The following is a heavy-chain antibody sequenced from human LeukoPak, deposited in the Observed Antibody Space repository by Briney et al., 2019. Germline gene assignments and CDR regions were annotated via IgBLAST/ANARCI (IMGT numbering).Heavy chain of an antibody. CDR1: GFTFSSSG. J-gene: IGHJ4*02. V-gene: IGHV3-30*18. CDR3: AKDRGSSWALDY. Sequence: GGSLRLSCAASGFTFSSSGMHWVRQAPGKGLQWVAVISNGGNYNFYADSVKGRFTISREDSKNTLYLQMDSLRAEDTALYFCAKDRGSSWALDYWGQGTLVTVSS. CDR2: ISNGGNYN. D-gene: IGHD6-13*01.